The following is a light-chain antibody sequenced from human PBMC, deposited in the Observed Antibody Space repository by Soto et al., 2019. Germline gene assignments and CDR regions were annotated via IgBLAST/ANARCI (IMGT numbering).Light chain of an antibody. V-gene: IGLV2-8*01. CDR2: EVS. CDR3: SSYAGSNNFGYV. Sequence: QSVLTQPPSVSGSPGQSVTISCTGTSSDVGGYNYVSWYQQHPGKAPKLMIYEVSKRPSGVPDRFSGSKSGNTASLTVSGLQAEDEADYYCSSYAGSNNFGYVFGTGTKATVL. J-gene: IGLJ1*01. CDR1: SSDVGGYNY.